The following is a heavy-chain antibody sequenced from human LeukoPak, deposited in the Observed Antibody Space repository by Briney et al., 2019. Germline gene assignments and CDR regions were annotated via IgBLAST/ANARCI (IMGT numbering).Heavy chain of an antibody. V-gene: IGHV3-23*01. D-gene: IGHD1-14*01. Sequence: GGSLRLSCAASGFTFSSYAMSWVRQAPGKGLEWVSAISGSGGSTYHADSVKGRFTISRDNSKNTLYLQMNSLRAEDTALYYCARAPEGYYYYYYMDVWGKGTTVTVSS. CDR3: ARAPEGYYYYYYMDV. CDR1: GFTFSSYA. CDR2: ISGSGGST. J-gene: IGHJ6*03.